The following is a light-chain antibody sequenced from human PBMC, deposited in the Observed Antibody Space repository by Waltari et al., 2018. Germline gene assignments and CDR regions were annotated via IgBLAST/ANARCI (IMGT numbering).Light chain of an antibody. V-gene: IGLV2-14*03. Sequence: QSALTQPASVSGSPGQSVTISCIGTSSDVGAYNYLSWYQQYPGKAPKLMIVDVSKRPSGVSNRFSASKSANTASLTISGLQAEDEADYYCSSYTTSNTFVLFGGGTKLTVL. J-gene: IGLJ2*01. CDR3: SSYTTSNTFVL. CDR1: SSDVGAYNY. CDR2: DVS.